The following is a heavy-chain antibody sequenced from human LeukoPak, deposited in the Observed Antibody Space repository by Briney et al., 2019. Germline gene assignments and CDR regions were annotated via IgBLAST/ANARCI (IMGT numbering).Heavy chain of an antibody. Sequence: GGSLRLSCTASGFTFSRSWMNWIRQAPGKGLEWVANINPDGDGMRFVDSVKGRFTMSRDNAQSSLHLQMNSLRVEDTAFYYCAAWTDRGYSYWGQGVLITVSS. CDR1: GFTFSRSW. CDR3: AAWTDRGYSY. CDR2: INPDGDGM. V-gene: IGHV3-7*01. J-gene: IGHJ4*02. D-gene: IGHD5-12*01.